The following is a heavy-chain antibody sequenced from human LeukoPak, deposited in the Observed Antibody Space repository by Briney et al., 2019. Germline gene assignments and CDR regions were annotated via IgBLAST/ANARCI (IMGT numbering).Heavy chain of an antibody. CDR2: ISAYNGNT. CDR1: GYTFTSYG. J-gene: IGHJ5*02. V-gene: IGHV1-18*01. Sequence: RASVKVSCKASGYTFTSYGISWVRQAPGQGLEWMGWISAYNGNTNYAQKVQGRVTMTTDTSTSTAYRELRSLRSDDTAGYYCARDYGNYLNGFDPWGQGTLVTVSS. CDR3: ARDYGNYLNGFDP. D-gene: IGHD4-11*01.